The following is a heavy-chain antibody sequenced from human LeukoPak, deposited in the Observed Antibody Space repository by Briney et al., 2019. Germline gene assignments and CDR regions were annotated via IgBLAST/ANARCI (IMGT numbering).Heavy chain of an antibody. V-gene: IGHV3-30*18. J-gene: IGHJ4*02. Sequence: GGSLRLSCKASKFTFSNYGMQWVRQAPGKGREWVEVISSDGGTKYYADSVKGRFTLSRDNSRNTLDLQMNSLGPEDTAVYYCAKEYDSGGYGAYFDYWGQGTLVTVSS. CDR3: AKEYDSGGYGAYFDY. CDR2: ISSDGGTK. CDR1: KFTFSNYG. D-gene: IGHD3-10*01.